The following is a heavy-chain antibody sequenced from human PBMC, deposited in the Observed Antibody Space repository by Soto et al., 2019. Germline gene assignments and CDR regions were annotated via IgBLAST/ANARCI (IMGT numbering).Heavy chain of an antibody. Sequence: SSETLSLTCAVYGGSFSGYYWSWIRQPPGKGLEWIGEINHSGSTNYNPSLKSRVTISVDTSKNQFSLKLSSVTAADTAVYYCARGLRVAARLGTYYYGMDVWGQGTTVTVSS. D-gene: IGHD6-6*01. CDR2: INHSGST. J-gene: IGHJ6*02. V-gene: IGHV4-34*01. CDR3: ARGLRVAARLGTYYYGMDV. CDR1: GGSFSGYY.